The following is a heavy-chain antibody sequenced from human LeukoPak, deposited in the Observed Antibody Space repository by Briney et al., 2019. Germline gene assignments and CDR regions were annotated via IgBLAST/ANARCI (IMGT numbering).Heavy chain of an antibody. CDR2: IKQDGSEK. Sequence: PGGSLRLSCAASGFSISNHYMSWVRQAPGKGLEWVANIKQDGSEKYYVDSVKGRFTISRDNSKNTLYLQMNSLRAEDTAVYYCAGRYCSGGSCYLDYWGQGTLVTVSS. V-gene: IGHV3-7*03. D-gene: IGHD2-15*01. J-gene: IGHJ4*02. CDR1: GFSISNHY. CDR3: AGRYCSGGSCYLDY.